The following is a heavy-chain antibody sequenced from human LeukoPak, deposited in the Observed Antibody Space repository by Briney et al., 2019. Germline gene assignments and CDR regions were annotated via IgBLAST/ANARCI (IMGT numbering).Heavy chain of an antibody. CDR2: IKQDGSEK. V-gene: IGHV3-7*03. J-gene: IGHJ5*02. D-gene: IGHD6-19*01. CDR3: ARGLAVADP. CDR1: GGSISSGNW. Sequence: GTLSLTCAVSGGSISSGNWWSWVRQAPGKGLEWVANIKQDGSEKYYVDSVKGRFTISRDNAKNSLYLQMNSLRAEDTAVYYCARGLAVADPWGQGTLVTVSS.